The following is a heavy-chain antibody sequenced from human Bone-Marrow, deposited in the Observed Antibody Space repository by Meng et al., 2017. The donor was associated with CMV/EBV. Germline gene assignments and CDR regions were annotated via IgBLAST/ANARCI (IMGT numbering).Heavy chain of an antibody. D-gene: IGHD3-22*01. J-gene: IGHJ3*02. V-gene: IGHV3-30*04. CDR1: GFTFSSYA. CDR3: ARARFDSSGFFSVNDAFDI. Sequence: SLKISCAASGFTFSSYAMHWVRQAPGKGLEWVAVISYDGSNKYYADSVKGRFTISRDNSKNTLYLQMNSLRAEDTAVYYCARARFDSSGFFSVNDAFDIWGQGTMVTVSS. CDR2: ISYDGSNK.